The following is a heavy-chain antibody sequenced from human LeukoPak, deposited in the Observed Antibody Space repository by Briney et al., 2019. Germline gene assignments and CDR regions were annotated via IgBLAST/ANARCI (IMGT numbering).Heavy chain of an antibody. D-gene: IGHD4-17*01. J-gene: IGHJ6*03. CDR1: GYTFTGYY. CDR2: INPNSGGT. V-gene: IGHV1-2*02. CDR3: ARGARAVYGDYDYYYYYYYMDV. Sequence: ASVKVSCKASGYTFTGYYMHWVRQAPGQGLEWMGWINPNSGGTNYAQKFQGRVTMTRDTAISTAYMELGRLRSDDTAVYYCARGARAVYGDYDYYYYYYYMDVWGKGTTVTVSS.